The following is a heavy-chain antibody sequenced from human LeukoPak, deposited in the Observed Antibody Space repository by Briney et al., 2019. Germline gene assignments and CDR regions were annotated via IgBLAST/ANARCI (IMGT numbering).Heavy chain of an antibody. J-gene: IGHJ2*01. CDR3: ARSLDIYSGYDHWYFDL. CDR1: GYSISSGYY. CDR2: IYHSGST. Sequence: SETLSLTCTVSGYSISSGYYWGWIRQPPGQGLEWIGSIYHSGSTYYNPSLKSRVTISVDTSKNQFSLKLSSVTAADTAVYYCARSLDIYSGYDHWYFDLWGRGTLVTVSS. V-gene: IGHV4-38-2*02. D-gene: IGHD5-12*01.